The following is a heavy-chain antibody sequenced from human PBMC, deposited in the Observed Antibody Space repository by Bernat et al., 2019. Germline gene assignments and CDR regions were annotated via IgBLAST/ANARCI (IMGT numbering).Heavy chain of an antibody. Sequence: QVQLVQSGAEVKKPWASLKVSCKASGYTFTSYGISWVRQAPGQGLEWMGWISAYNGNTNYSQKLQGRVTMTTDTSTSTAYMELRSVRSDDTAVYYCARDPDIVVVVAVNPLCDYWGQGTLVTVSS. CDR2: ISAYNGNT. D-gene: IGHD2-15*01. CDR1: GYTFTSYG. V-gene: IGHV1-18*01. CDR3: ARDPDIVVVVAVNPLCDY. J-gene: IGHJ4*02.